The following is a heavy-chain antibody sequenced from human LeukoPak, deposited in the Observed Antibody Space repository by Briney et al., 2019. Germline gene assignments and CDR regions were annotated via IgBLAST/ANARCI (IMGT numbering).Heavy chain of an antibody. CDR1: GYTFSGFY. Sequence: SVKLSCKSSGYTFSGFYLHWVRHAPAHGLEWLRWINRNSGGTHSAQKFQGRVTMTRDRSISTAYMDLSRLSSDDTAVYYCARGWYSVRYLDYWGQGTLVTVSS. CDR2: INRNSGGT. CDR3: ARGWYSVRYLDY. V-gene: IGHV1-2*02. D-gene: IGHD1-26*01. J-gene: IGHJ4*02.